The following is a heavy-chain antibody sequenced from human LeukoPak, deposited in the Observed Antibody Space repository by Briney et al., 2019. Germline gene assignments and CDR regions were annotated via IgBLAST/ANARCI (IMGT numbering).Heavy chain of an antibody. CDR2: ISDYNGKT. CDR1: GYMFTNYG. V-gene: IGHV1-18*04. CDR3: ARGGQQSSWYIRFSYGMDV. J-gene: IGHJ6*04. Sequence: ASVKVSCKASGYMFTNYGISWVRQAPGQGLEWMGWISDYNGKTNYAQKLQGWVTMTRDTSISTAYMELSRLRSDDTAVYYCARGGQQSSWYIRFSYGMDVWGKGTTVTVSS. D-gene: IGHD6-13*01.